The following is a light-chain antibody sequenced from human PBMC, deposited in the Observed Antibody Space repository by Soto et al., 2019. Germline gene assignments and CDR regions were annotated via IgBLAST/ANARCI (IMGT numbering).Light chain of an antibody. J-gene: IGKJ2*01. CDR2: GAS. CDR1: QSVRND. Sequence: EIVMTQSPATLSLSPGERATLSCRASQSVRNDLVWYHQKPGQAPRLLIYGASSRATGIPDRFSGSGSGTDFTLTISRLEPEDFAVYYCQQYGSSPEYTFGQGTKLEIK. CDR3: QQYGSSPEYT. V-gene: IGKV3-20*01.